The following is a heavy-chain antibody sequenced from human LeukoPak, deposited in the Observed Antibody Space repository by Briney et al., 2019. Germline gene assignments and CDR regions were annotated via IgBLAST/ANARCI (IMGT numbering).Heavy chain of an antibody. J-gene: IGHJ4*02. V-gene: IGHV7-4-1*02. CDR3: ARDSYYYYDSGGYQPDFDY. CDR2: INTNTGNP. D-gene: IGHD3-22*01. CDR1: GGTFSSYA. Sequence: ASVKVSCKASGGTFSSYAISWVRQAPGQGLEWMGWINTNTGNPTYAQGFTGRFVFSLDTSVSTAYLQISSLKAEDTAVYYCARDSYYYYDSGGYQPDFDYWGQGTLVTVSS.